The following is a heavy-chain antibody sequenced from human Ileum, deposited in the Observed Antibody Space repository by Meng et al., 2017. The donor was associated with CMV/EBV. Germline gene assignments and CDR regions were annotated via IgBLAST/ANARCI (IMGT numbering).Heavy chain of an antibody. V-gene: IGHV4-4*02. D-gene: IGHD5-24*01. CDR1: GGSISSSNG. CDR3: ARECRDGYNCYYFDY. J-gene: IGHJ4*02. Sequence: SGGSISSSNGWSWVRQPPGKGLEWIGEIYHSGSTNYNPSLKSRVTISVDKSKNQFSLKLSSVTAADTAVYYCARECRDGYNCYYFDYWGQGTLVTVSS. CDR2: IYHSGST.